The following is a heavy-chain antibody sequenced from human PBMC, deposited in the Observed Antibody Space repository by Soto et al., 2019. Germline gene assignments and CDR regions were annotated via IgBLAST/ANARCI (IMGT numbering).Heavy chain of an antibody. CDR2: IYHSGST. CDR3: ARGYGRNFDY. V-gene: IGHV4-30-2*01. D-gene: IGHD1-20*01. J-gene: IGHJ4*02. Sequence: SETLSLTCAVSGGSISSGGYSWSWIRQPPGKGLEWIGYIYHSGSTYYNPSLKSRVTISVDRSKNQFSLKLSSVTAADTAVYYCARGYGRNFDYWGQGTLVTVSS. CDR1: GGSISSGGYS.